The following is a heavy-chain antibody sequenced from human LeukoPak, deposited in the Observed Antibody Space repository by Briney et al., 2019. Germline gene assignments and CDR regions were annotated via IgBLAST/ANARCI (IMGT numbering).Heavy chain of an antibody. D-gene: IGHD6-13*01. V-gene: IGHV3-21*01. CDR3: AREGIAAAGHNPPLVAFDI. Sequence: GGSLRLSCAASGFTFSDYAMHWVRQGPGKGLEWVAAISGSGGSTYYADSVKGRFTISRDNAKNSLYLQMNSLRAEDTAVYYCAREGIAAAGHNPPLVAFDIWGQGTMVTVSS. CDR1: GFTFSDYA. CDR2: ISGSGGST. J-gene: IGHJ3*02.